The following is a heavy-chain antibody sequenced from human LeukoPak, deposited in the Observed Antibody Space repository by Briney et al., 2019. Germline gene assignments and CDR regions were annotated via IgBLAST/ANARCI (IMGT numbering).Heavy chain of an antibody. D-gene: IGHD3-16*02. CDR3: ARDGDTTIVNFAFDI. Sequence: GGPLRLSCVASGFTFSSYSMNWVRQAPGKGLEWVSYISSSSSTMHYADSVKGRFTISRDNAKNSLHLQLNSLRDEDTAVYYCARDGDTTIVNFAFDIWGQGTMVTVSS. J-gene: IGHJ3*02. CDR2: ISSSSSTM. CDR1: GFTFSSYS. V-gene: IGHV3-48*02.